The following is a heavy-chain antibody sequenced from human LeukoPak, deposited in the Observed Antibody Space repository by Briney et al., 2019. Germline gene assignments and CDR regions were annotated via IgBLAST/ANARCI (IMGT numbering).Heavy chain of an antibody. CDR2: IIPILGIA. Sequence: SVKVSCKASGGTFRSYTISWVREAPGHGREWMGRIIPILGIANYAQKFQGRVTITADKSTRTACLEWSSLRSEDTAVYYCATTLGGSYSGGSYYYWGQGTLVTVSS. D-gene: IGHD6-19*01. J-gene: IGHJ4*02. V-gene: IGHV1-69*02. CDR3: ATTLGGSYSGGSYYY. CDR1: GGTFRSYT.